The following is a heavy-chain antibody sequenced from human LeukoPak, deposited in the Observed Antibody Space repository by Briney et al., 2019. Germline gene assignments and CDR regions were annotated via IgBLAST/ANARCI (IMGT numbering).Heavy chain of an antibody. J-gene: IGHJ5*02. Sequence: GGSLRLSCTASGFTFGDYAMSWVRQAPGKGLEWVGFIRSEGYGGTSEYAATVKGRFTISRDDTKSIAYLLMNSRKTEDTAVYYCTRELFYDSTWWSDPWGQGTLVTVSS. CDR2: IRSEGYGGTS. V-gene: IGHV3-49*04. CDR1: GFTFGDYA. CDR3: TRELFYDSTWWSDP. D-gene: IGHD3-22*01.